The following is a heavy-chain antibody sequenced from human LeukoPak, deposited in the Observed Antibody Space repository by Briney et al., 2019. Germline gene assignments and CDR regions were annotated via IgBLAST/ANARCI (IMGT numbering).Heavy chain of an antibody. CDR2: FDPEDGET. D-gene: IGHD1-26*01. CDR1: GYTLTELS. V-gene: IGHV1-24*01. J-gene: IGHJ4*02. Sequence: ASVKVSCKVSGYTLTELSMHWVRQAPGKGLEWMGGFDPEDGETIYAQKFQGRVTMTEDTSTDTAYMELSSLRSEDTAVYYRATDGWGHGGQLGATEFDYWGQGTLVTVSS. CDR3: ATDGWGHGGQLGATEFDY.